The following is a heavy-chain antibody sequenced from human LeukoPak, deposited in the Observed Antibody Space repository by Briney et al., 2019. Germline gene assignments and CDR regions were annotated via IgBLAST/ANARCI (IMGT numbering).Heavy chain of an antibody. CDR3: AKTFNSGYDLSGFDY. CDR2: ISANGAST. Sequence: GGSLRLSCAASGFTFSSYGMSWVRQAPGKGLEWVSTISANGASTYDADSVKGRFTISRDTSKNTLYLQMNSLRAEDTAVYFCAKTFNSGYDLSGFDYWGQGTLVTVSS. CDR1: GFTFSSYG. J-gene: IGHJ4*02. V-gene: IGHV3-23*01. D-gene: IGHD5-12*01.